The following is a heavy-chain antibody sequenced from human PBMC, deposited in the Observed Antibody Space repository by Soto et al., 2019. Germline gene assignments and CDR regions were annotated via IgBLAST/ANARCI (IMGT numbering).Heavy chain of an antibody. J-gene: IGHJ5*02. Sequence: EVQLVESGGGLVQPGGSLRLSCAASGFTFSSYSMNWVRQAPGKGLEWVSYISSSSSTIYYADSVKGRFTISRDNAKNSMYLQINSLRAEDTAVYYCARDARYDFWSGYFRTPPRNWFDPWGQGTLVTVSS. CDR3: ARDARYDFWSGYFRTPPRNWFDP. V-gene: IGHV3-48*01. CDR2: ISSSSSTI. CDR1: GFTFSSYS. D-gene: IGHD3-3*01.